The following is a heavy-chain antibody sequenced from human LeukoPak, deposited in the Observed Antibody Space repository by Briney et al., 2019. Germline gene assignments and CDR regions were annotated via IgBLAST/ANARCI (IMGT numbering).Heavy chain of an antibody. J-gene: IGHJ6*02. V-gene: IGHV4-4*07. Sequence: PSETLSLTCTVSGGSISSYYWSWIRQPAGKGLEWIGRIYTSGSTNYNPSLKSRDTMSVDTSKNQFSLKLSSVTAADTAVYYCARDGYDSYYYYGMDVWGQGTTVTVSS. CDR3: ARDGYDSYYYYGMDV. CDR1: GGSISSYY. D-gene: IGHD5-12*01. CDR2: IYTSGST.